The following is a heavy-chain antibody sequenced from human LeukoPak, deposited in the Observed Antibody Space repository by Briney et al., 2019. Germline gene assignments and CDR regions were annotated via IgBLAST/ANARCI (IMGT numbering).Heavy chain of an antibody. J-gene: IGHJ4*02. V-gene: IGHV4-59*01. CDR2: IYYSGST. Sequence: SETLSLTCTVSGGSISSYYWSWIRQPPGKGLEWIGYIYYSGSTNYNPSLKSRVTISVDTSKNQFSLKLSSVTAADTAVYYCASYDILTGSWGAFDYWGQGTLVTVSS. CDR3: ASYDILTGSWGAFDY. CDR1: GGSISSYY. D-gene: IGHD3-9*01.